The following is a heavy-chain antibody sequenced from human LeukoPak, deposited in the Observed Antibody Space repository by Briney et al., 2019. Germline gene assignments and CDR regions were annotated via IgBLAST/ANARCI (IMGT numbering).Heavy chain of an antibody. V-gene: IGHV3-30-3*01. CDR1: GFTFSSYA. Sequence: GGSLRLSCAASGFTFSSYAMHWVRQAPGKGLEWVAVISYDGSNKYYADSVKGRFTISRDNTMNSLYLQMSSLRAEDTAVYYCATDRGWRTSGYYLYYFEYWGQGTLVTYSS. J-gene: IGHJ4*02. CDR2: ISYDGSNK. D-gene: IGHD3-3*01. CDR3: ATDRGWRTSGYYLYYFEY.